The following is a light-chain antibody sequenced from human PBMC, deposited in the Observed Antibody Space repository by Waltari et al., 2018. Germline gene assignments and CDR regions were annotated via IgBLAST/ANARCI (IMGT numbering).Light chain of an antibody. J-gene: IGKJ1*01. Sequence: EVVLTQSPGTLSLSPGERATLSCRASQSVSKYLAWYQQRPGQAPRLLIYAASTRATGVSARFSGSGFGTDFSLTISRLEPEDFAVYFCQNHERLPATFGQGTKVEIK. V-gene: IGKV3-20*01. CDR1: QSVSKY. CDR3: QNHERLPAT. CDR2: AAS.